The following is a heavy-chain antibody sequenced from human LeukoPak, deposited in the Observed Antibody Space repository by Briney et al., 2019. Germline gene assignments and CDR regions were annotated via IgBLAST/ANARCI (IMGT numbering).Heavy chain of an antibody. J-gene: IGHJ5*02. CDR2: INPNSGGT. V-gene: IGHV1-2*02. CDR3: ARDSAVGDNWFDP. Sequence: ASVKVSCXASGYTFTGYYMHWVRQAPGQGLEWMGWINPNSGGTNYAQKFQGRVTMTRDTSISTAYMELSRLRSDDTAVYYCARDSAVGDNWFDPWGQGTLVTVSS. CDR1: GYTFTGYY. D-gene: IGHD6-19*01.